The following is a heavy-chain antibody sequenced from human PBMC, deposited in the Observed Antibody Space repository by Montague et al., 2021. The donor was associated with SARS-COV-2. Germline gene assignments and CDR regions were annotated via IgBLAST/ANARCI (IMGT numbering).Heavy chain of an antibody. CDR2: LYTSGST. CDR1: GGSISNYY. CDR3: ATESGYSSGSGYDYGMDI. V-gene: IGHV4-4*07. D-gene: IGHD6-19*01. Sequence: SETLSLTCTVSGGSISNYYWTWIRQPAGKGLEWIGRLYTSGSTTYNPSLKSRVTMSVDTSKNQFSLNVTSVTAADTAIYYCATESGYSSGSGYDYGMDIWGQGTPVTVS. J-gene: IGHJ6*02.